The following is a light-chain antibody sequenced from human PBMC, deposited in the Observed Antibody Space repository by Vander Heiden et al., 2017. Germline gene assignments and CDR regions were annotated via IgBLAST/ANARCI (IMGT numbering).Light chain of an antibody. Sequence: AIRMTQSPSSLSASTGDRLTITCRASQGSSSYLAWYQQKPGKAPKLLIDAASTLQSGVPSRFSGSGWGKDFTLTISCLQSEDFATYYCQQYYSYPRTFGQGTKVEIK. CDR1: QGSSSY. J-gene: IGKJ1*01. CDR3: QQYYSYPRT. CDR2: AAS. V-gene: IGKV1-8*01.